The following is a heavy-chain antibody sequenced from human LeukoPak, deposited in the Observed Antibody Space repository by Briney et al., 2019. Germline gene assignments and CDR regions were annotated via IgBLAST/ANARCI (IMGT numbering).Heavy chain of an antibody. V-gene: IGHV4-59*08. Sequence: SETLSLTCTVSGASINTYYWSWIRQPPGKGLEWIGYMYYSGSTNYNPSLKSRVTISVDTSKNQFSLKLSSVTAADTAVYYCARPSRPDGYYGMDVWGQGTTVTVSS. CDR2: MYYSGST. J-gene: IGHJ6*02. CDR3: ARPSRPDGYYGMDV. D-gene: IGHD5-24*01. CDR1: GASINTYY.